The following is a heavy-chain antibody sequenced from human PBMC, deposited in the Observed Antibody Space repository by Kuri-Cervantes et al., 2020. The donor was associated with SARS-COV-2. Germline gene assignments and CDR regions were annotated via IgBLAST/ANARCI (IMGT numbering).Heavy chain of an antibody. Sequence: SETLSLTCTVSGGSISSGSYYWSWIRQPAGKGLEWIGRTYTSGSTNYNPSLKSRVTISVDTSKNQFSLKLSSVTAADTAVYYCARDLGTTSDYWGQGTLVTVSS. D-gene: IGHD1-7*01. V-gene: IGHV4-61*02. J-gene: IGHJ4*02. CDR1: GGSISSGSYY. CDR3: ARDLGTTSDY. CDR2: TYTSGST.